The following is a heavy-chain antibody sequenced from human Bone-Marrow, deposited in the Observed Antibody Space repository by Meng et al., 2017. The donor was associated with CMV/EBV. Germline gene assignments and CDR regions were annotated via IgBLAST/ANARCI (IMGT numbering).Heavy chain of an antibody. CDR1: GYTFTGYY. J-gene: IGHJ4*02. V-gene: IGHV1-2*02. CDR3: ARGEGCSGGSCYSGNDYFDY. CDR2: INPNSGGT. Sequence: ASVKVSCKAAGYTFTGYYMHWVRQAPGQGLEWMGWINPNSGGTNYAQKFQGRVTMTRDTSISTAYMELSRLRSDDTAVYYCARGEGCSGGSCYSGNDYFDYWGQGTLVTSPQ. D-gene: IGHD2-15*01.